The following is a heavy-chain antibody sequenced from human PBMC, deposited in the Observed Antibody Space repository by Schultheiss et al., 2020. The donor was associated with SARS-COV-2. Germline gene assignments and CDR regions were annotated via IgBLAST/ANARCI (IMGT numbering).Heavy chain of an antibody. D-gene: IGHD4-17*01. J-gene: IGHJ6*02. CDR3: ARDPYDYGDYSYGMDV. CDR1: GFTFSDYY. CDR2: ISSSSSYI. V-gene: IGHV3-21*01. Sequence: GGSLRLSCAASGFTFSDYYMSWVRQAPGKGLEWVSSISSSSSYIYYADSVKGRFTISRDNAKNSLYLQMNSLRAEDTAVYYCARDPYDYGDYSYGMDVWGQGTTVTVSS.